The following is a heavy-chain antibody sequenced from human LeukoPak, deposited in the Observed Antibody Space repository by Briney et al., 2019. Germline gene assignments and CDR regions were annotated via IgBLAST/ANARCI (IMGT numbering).Heavy chain of an antibody. CDR1: GGSISSGGYY. D-gene: IGHD2-8*01. Sequence: SETLSLTCTVSGGSISSGGYYWNWIRQHPGKGLEWIGYIYYSGSTYYNPSLKSRVTISVDTSKNQFSLKLSSVTAADTAVYYCARGKDGVLNDYWGQGTLVTVSS. CDR3: ARGKDGVLNDY. CDR2: IYYSGST. V-gene: IGHV4-31*03. J-gene: IGHJ4*02.